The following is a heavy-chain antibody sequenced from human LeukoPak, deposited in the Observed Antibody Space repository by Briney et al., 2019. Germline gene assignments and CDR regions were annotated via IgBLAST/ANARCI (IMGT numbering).Heavy chain of an antibody. V-gene: IGHV3-7*01. Sequence: QPGGSLRFSCAASGFTFSSYWMSWVRQAPGKGLEWVANVKQDGSENFYVDSVKGRFTISRDNAKNSLYLQMNSLRAEDTAVYWCARGRGVDYWGQGTLVTVSS. D-gene: IGHD3-10*01. CDR2: VKQDGSEN. J-gene: IGHJ4*02. CDR3: ARGRGVDY. CDR1: GFTFSSYW.